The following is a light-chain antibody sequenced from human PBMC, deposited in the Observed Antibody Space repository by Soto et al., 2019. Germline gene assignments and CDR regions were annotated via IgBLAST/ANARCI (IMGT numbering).Light chain of an antibody. CDR1: QSVSSSY. CDR2: GAS. V-gene: IGKV3-20*01. J-gene: IGKJ1*01. Sequence: EIVLTQSPGTLSLSPGERATLSCRASQSVSSSYLAWYQQKPGQAPRLLIYGASSRATDIPDRFSASGSGTDFTLTINRLEPEDFAVYYCQQYGDSPETFGQGTKVDIK. CDR3: QQYGDSPET.